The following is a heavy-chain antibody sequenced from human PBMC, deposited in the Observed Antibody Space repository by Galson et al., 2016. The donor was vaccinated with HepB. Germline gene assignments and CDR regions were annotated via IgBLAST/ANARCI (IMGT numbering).Heavy chain of an antibody. CDR3: ANLGYCSGDCYSVD. Sequence: SETLSLTCAVSGGSISSRHWWSWVRQSPGKGLEWIGEIYHTGSANYNPSLKSRVTISVDKSKNQFSLELNSVTAADTAVYYCANLGYCSGDCYSVDWGQGTMVTVSA. CDR2: IYHTGSA. J-gene: IGHJ4*02. D-gene: IGHD2-21*02. CDR1: GGSISSRHW. V-gene: IGHV4-4*02.